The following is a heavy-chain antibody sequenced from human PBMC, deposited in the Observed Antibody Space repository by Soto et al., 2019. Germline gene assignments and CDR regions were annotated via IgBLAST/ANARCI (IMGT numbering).Heavy chain of an antibody. CDR1: GFTFSSYW. J-gene: IGHJ6*02. V-gene: IGHV3-7*03. CDR3: ARDHSIAVAGTVYYGMDV. CDR2: IKQDGSEK. D-gene: IGHD6-19*01. Sequence: GGSLRLSCAASGFTFSSYWMSWVRQAPGKGLEWVANIKQDGSEKYYVDSVKGRFTISRDNAKNSLYLQMNSLRAEDTAVYYCARDHSIAVAGTVYYGMDVWGQGTTVTVSS.